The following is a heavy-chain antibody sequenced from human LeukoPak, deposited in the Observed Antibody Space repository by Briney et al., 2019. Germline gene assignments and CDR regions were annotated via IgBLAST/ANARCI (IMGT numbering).Heavy chain of an antibody. CDR3: AKDRDTAMGH. Sequence: GGSLRLSCAASGFTLSSYGMHWVRQAPGKGLEWVVVISYDGSNKYYVDSVKGRFTISRDNSKNTLYLQMSSLRAEDTAVYYCAKDRDTAMGHWGQGTLVTVSS. V-gene: IGHV3-30*18. D-gene: IGHD5-18*01. CDR1: GFTLSSYG. CDR2: ISYDGSNK. J-gene: IGHJ4*02.